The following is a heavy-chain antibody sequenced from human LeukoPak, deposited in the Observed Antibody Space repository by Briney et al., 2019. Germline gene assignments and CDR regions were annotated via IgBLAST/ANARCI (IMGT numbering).Heavy chain of an antibody. J-gene: IGHJ3*02. D-gene: IGHD5-24*01. CDR2: IYPGDSDT. CDR1: GYSFTSYW. V-gene: IGHV5-51*01. Sequence: GESLKISCKGSGYSFTSYWIGWVRQMPGKGLEWMGIIYPGDSDTRYSPSFQGQVTTSADKSISTAYLQWSSLKASDTAMYYCARPVEMATIRDAFDIWGQGTMVTVSS. CDR3: ARPVEMATIRDAFDI.